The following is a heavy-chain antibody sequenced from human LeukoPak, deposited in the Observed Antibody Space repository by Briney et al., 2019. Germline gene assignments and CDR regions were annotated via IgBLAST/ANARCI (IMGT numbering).Heavy chain of an antibody. CDR3: TSLRSDWAGSSFDY. Sequence: GGSLRLSCAASGFTFSDSAMHWVRQASGKGLEWVGRIRSKANNYATAYAASVKGRFTISRDDSKNTAYLQMNSLKTEDTAVYYCTSLRSDWAGSSFDYWGQGTLVTVSS. CDR2: IRSKANNYAT. D-gene: IGHD5-12*01. J-gene: IGHJ4*02. V-gene: IGHV3-73*01. CDR1: GFTFSDSA.